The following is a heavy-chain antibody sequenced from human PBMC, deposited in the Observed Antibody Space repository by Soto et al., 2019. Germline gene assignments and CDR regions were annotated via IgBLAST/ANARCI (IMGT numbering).Heavy chain of an antibody. CDR3: ARDHAYYDSIAFDI. V-gene: IGHV3-48*02. CDR1: GFTFSSYS. Sequence: EVQLVESGGGLVQPGGSLRLSCAASGFTFSSYSMNWVRQAPGKGLEWVSYISSSSSTIYYADSVKGRFTISRDNAKNSLYLQMNSLRDEDTAVYYCARDHAYYDSIAFDIWGQGTMVTVSS. D-gene: IGHD3-22*01. J-gene: IGHJ3*02. CDR2: ISSSSSTI.